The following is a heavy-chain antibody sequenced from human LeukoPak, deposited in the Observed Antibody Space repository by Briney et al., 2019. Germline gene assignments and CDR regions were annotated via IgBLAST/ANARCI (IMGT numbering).Heavy chain of an antibody. D-gene: IGHD3-16*01. CDR1: GGSFSGYY. CDR2: IYHSGST. CDR3: ASHAVTDF. J-gene: IGHJ4*02. Sequence: SETLSLTCAVYGGSFSGYYWSWTRQPPGKGLEWIGEIYHSGSTNYNPSLKSRLTISIDKSKNQFSLRLSSVTAADTAAYFCASHAVTDFWGQGTLVTVSS. V-gene: IGHV4-34*01.